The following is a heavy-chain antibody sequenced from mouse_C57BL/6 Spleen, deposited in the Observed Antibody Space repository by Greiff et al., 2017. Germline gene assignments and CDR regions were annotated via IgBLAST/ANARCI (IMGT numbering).Heavy chain of an antibody. V-gene: IGHV1-80*01. CDR2: IYPGDGDT. J-gene: IGHJ2*01. CDR1: GYAFSSYW. D-gene: IGHD1-1*01. CDR3: ARGTTVVAKEGYYFDY. Sequence: VQLQQSGAELVKPGASVKISCKASGYAFSSYWMNWVKQRPGKGLEWIGQIYPGDGDTNYNGKFKGKATLTADKSSSTAYLQLSSLTSEDSAVYFCARGTTVVAKEGYYFDYWGQGTTLTVSS.